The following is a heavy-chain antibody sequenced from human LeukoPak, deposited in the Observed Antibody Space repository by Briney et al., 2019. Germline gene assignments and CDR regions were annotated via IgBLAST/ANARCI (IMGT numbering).Heavy chain of an antibody. CDR2: IIPIFGTA. CDR1: GGTFISYA. V-gene: IGHV1-69*06. Sequence: SVKVSCKASGGTFISYAISWVRQAPGQGLEGRGGIIPIFGTANYAQKFQGRVTITADKSTSTAYMELSSLRSEDTAVYYCASGSDIVVVVSLDYWGQGTLVTVSS. D-gene: IGHD2-15*01. CDR3: ASGSDIVVVVSLDY. J-gene: IGHJ4*02.